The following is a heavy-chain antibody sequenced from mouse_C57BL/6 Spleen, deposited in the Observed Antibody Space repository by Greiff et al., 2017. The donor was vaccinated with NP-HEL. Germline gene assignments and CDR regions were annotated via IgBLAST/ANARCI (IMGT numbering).Heavy chain of an antibody. J-gene: IGHJ3*01. V-gene: IGHV2-2*01. D-gene: IGHD2-4*01. Sequence: QVQLQQSGPGLVQPSQSLSITCTVSGFSLTSYGVHWVRQSPGKGLEWLGVIWSGGSPDYNAAFISRLSISKDNSKSQVFFKMNSLQADDTAIYYCARKGDYDYDGAWFAYWGQGTLVTVSA. CDR1: GFSLTSYG. CDR2: IWSGGSP. CDR3: ARKGDYDYDGAWFAY.